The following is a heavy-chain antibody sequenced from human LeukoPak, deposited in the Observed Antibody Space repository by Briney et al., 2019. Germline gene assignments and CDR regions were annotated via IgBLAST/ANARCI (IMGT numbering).Heavy chain of an antibody. CDR3: AKDWGGSYYIGAFDI. D-gene: IGHD1-26*01. Sequence: GGSLRLSRAASGFTFDDYAMHWVRQAPGKGLEWVSGISWNSGSIGYADSVKGRFTISRDNAKNSLYLQMNSLRAEDMALYYCAKDWGGSYYIGAFDIWGQGTMVTVSS. CDR1: GFTFDDYA. V-gene: IGHV3-9*03. CDR2: ISWNSGSI. J-gene: IGHJ3*02.